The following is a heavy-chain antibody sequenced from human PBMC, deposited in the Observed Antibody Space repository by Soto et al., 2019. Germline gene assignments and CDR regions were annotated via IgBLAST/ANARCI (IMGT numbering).Heavy chain of an antibody. D-gene: IGHD3-22*01. CDR2: IDPGDSYTSPT. CDR3: VRHYTHPSGWVGNWFDP. CDR1: GYNFLNYW. Sequence: GESLKISCKASGYNFLNYWISWVRQMPGKGLEWMGKIDPGDSYTSPTNYNPSFQGHVTFSADKSITTVYLQWSSLKASDTATYYCVRHYTHPSGWVGNWFDPWGQGTLVTVSS. J-gene: IGHJ5*02. V-gene: IGHV5-10-1*01.